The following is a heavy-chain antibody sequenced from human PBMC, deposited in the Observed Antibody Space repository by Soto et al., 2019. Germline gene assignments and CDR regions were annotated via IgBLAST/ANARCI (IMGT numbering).Heavy chain of an antibody. J-gene: IGHJ4*02. D-gene: IGHD1-26*01. CDR1: GFTFSSYE. CDR2: ISSSGST. CDR3: AQETSGYFDY. Sequence: GGSLRLSCAASGFTFSSYEMNWVRQAPGKGLEWVSYISSSGSTYYADSVKGRFTISRDNSKNTLYLQMNSLRAEDTAVYYCAQETSGYFDYWGQGTLVTVSS. V-gene: IGHV3-23*01.